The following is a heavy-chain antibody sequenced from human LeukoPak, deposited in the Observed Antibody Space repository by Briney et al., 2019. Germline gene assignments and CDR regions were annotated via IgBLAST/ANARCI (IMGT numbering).Heavy chain of an antibody. V-gene: IGHV3-7*04. CDR2: TKHDGGER. D-gene: IGHD2-21*02. Sequence: GGSLRLSCVASGFTFTSYWMTWVRQAPGKGLEWVANTKHDGGERYYVDSVKGRFTISRDSVKNSLFLQMDSLRAEDTAVYYCARGGLYGDYYFDYWGQGTLVTVTS. CDR3: ARGGLYGDYYFDY. J-gene: IGHJ4*02. CDR1: GFTFTSYW.